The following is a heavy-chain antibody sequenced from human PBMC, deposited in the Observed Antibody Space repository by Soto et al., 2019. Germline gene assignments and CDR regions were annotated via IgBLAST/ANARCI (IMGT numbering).Heavy chain of an antibody. CDR1: GGSISSYY. CDR3: ARDLRGYRGADCYPLAV. V-gene: IGHV4-59*01. Sequence: PSETLSLTCTVSGGSISSYYWSWIRQPPGKGLEWIGYMYNTGSTIYNPSLKSRVTISVDTSKNQFSLKLNSVTAADTAVYYCARDLRGYRGADCYPLAVWGQGTTVTLSS. J-gene: IGHJ6*02. CDR2: MYNTGST. D-gene: IGHD2-21*02.